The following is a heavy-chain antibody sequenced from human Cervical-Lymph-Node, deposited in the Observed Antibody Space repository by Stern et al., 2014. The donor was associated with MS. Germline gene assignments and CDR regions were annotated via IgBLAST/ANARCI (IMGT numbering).Heavy chain of an antibody. J-gene: IGHJ5*02. CDR1: GFTFGDYY. CDR3: ARDLGTWGKYQFLLWFDP. D-gene: IGHD2-2*01. CDR2: ISSTGTTI. V-gene: IGHV3-11*01. Sequence: VQLVESGGGLVKPGGSLRLSCAASGFTFGDYYMSWVRQAPGKGLEWISYISSTGTTIYYADSVKGRFTISRDNAKNSLFLQMNSLKDEDTAVYYCARDLGTWGKYQFLLWFDPRGQGTLVTVSS.